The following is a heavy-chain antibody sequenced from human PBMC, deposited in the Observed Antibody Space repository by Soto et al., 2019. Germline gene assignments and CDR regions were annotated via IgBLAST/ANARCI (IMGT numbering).Heavy chain of an antibody. V-gene: IGHV3-33*01. CDR2: IWYDGSNK. CDR1: GSTFSSYG. J-gene: IGHJ6*02. Sequence: GGSLRLACAASGSTFSSYGMHWVRQAPGKGLEWVAVIWYDGSNKYYADSVKGRFTISRDNSKNTLYLQMNSLRAEDTAVYYCASLPVFFVGHCYVNGMDFWCQGTTVTVSS. D-gene: IGHD2-21*02. CDR3: ASLPVFFVGHCYVNGMDF.